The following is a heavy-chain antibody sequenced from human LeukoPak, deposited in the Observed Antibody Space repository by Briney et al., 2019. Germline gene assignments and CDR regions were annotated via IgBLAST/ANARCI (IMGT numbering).Heavy chain of an antibody. Sequence: SETLSLTCTVSGGSISSYYRSWIRQPPGKGLEWIGYIYTSGSTNYNPSLKSRVTISVDTSKNQFSLKLSSVTAADTAVYYCARRAPYGDYGYDYWGQGTLVTVSS. J-gene: IGHJ4*02. CDR1: GGSISSYY. CDR2: IYTSGST. CDR3: ARRAPYGDYGYDY. D-gene: IGHD4-17*01. V-gene: IGHV4-4*09.